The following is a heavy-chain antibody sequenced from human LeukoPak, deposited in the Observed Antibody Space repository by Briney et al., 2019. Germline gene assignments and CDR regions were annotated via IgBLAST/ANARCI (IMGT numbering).Heavy chain of an antibody. CDR2: IYYSGST. V-gene: IGHV4-59*01. Sequence: SETLSLTCTVSGGSISSYYWSWIRQPPGKGLEWIGYIYYSGSTNYNPSLKSRVTISVDTSKNQFSLKVSSVTAADTAVYYCARGARGRYCSSISCHPDYWGQGTLVTVS. CDR3: ARGARGRYCSSISCHPDY. J-gene: IGHJ4*02. D-gene: IGHD2-2*01. CDR1: GGSISSYY.